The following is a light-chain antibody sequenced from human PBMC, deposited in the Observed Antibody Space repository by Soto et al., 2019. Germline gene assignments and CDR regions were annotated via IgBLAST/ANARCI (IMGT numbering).Light chain of an antibody. J-gene: IGKJ1*01. CDR2: GAS. CDR3: QQYGGSPRT. V-gene: IGKV3-15*01. Sequence: EIVMTQSPATLSVSPGETATLSCRASQGISRTLAWYQLKPGQAPRLLFYGASTRATGVPARFSGSGSGTEFTLTISSLQSEDSALYYCQQYGGSPRTFGQGTKVDIK. CDR1: QGISRT.